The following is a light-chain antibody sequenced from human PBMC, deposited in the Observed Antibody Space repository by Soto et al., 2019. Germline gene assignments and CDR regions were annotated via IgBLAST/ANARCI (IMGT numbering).Light chain of an antibody. V-gene: IGLV2-14*01. J-gene: IGLJ2*01. Sequence: QSALTQPASVSGSPGQSITISCTGTSSDVGGYNYVSWYQQHPGKAPKLMIYEVSNRPSGVSNRFSGSKSGNTASLTISGLQAEDGADYYCSSYTSSSTVFGGGTKVTVL. CDR2: EVS. CDR3: SSYTSSSTV. CDR1: SSDVGGYNY.